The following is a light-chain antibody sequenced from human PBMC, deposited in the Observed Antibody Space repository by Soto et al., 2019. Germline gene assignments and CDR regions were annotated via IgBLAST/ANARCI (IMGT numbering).Light chain of an antibody. CDR3: AAWDNSLDAFV. V-gene: IGLV1-44*01. Sequence: VLTQPPSASGTPGQGVTMSCSGSSSNIGANIVTWYQQLPGAAPKLLIYSDNQRPSGVPDRVSGSKSGTSASLAISGLQSEDEADYYCAAWDNSLDAFVFGSGTKVTVL. CDR1: SSNIGANI. J-gene: IGLJ1*01. CDR2: SDN.